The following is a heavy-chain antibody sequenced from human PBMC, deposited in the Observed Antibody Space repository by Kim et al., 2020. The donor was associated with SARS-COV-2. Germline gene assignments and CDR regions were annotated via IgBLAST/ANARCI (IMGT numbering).Heavy chain of an antibody. D-gene: IGHD3-22*01. Sequence: SETLSLTCAVYGGSFSGYYWSWIRQPPGKGLEWIGEINHSGSTNYNPSLKSRVTISVDTSKNQFSLKLSSVTAADTAVYYCARGRLYYYDSSGYSEAGGDYWGQGTLVTVSS. CDR1: GGSFSGYY. V-gene: IGHV4-34*01. CDR2: INHSGST. J-gene: IGHJ4*02. CDR3: ARGRLYYYDSSGYSEAGGDY.